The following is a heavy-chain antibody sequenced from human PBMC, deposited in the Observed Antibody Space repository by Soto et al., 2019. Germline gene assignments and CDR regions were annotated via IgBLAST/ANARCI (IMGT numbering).Heavy chain of an antibody. V-gene: IGHV1-8*01. Sequence: GASVKVSCKASGYTFTSYDIDWVRQATGQGLEWMGWMNPNSGNTGYAQKFQGRVTMTRNTSISTAYMELSSLRSEDTAVYYCARVLRKLIGGWSSNWFDPWGQGPRGTVS. D-gene: IGHD6-19*01. CDR3: ARVLRKLIGGWSSNWFDP. CDR1: GYTFTSYD. J-gene: IGHJ5*02. CDR2: MNPNSGNT.